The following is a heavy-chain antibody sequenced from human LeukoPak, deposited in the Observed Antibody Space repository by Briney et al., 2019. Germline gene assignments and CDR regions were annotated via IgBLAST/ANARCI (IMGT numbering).Heavy chain of an antibody. Sequence: SETLSLTCTVSGGSIIGYYWNWVRHRPGRGLEWIGYVHHSGSTKYNSSLNNRVIISIDTSKNQFSLRLTSVTPADTAVYYCARDLAGERGNYFDYWGQGIVVTVPS. V-gene: IGHV4-59*12. J-gene: IGHJ4*02. CDR3: ARDLAGERGNYFDY. CDR2: VHHSGST. CDR1: GGSIIGYY. D-gene: IGHD1-1*01.